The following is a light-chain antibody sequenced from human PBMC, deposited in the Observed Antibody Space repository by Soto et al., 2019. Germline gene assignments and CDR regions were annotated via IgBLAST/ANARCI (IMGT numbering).Light chain of an antibody. CDR1: SSDVGSYNL. Sequence: QSALAQPASVSGSPGQSITISCTGTSSDVGSYNLVSWYQQHPGKAPKLMIYEGSKRPSGVSNRFSGSKSGNTASLTISGLQAEDEADYYCCSYAGSSKDVFGTGTQVTVL. V-gene: IGLV2-23*01. J-gene: IGLJ1*01. CDR3: CSYAGSSKDV. CDR2: EGS.